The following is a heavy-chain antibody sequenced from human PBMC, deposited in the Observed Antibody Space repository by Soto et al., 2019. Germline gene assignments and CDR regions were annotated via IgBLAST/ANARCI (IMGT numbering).Heavy chain of an antibody. V-gene: IGHV3-30*04. Sequence: QVQLVESGGGVVRPGRSLGFPCAAPGFTFGSFVMPWSPQAPAKGLGGGAVISYDGRKKYNADSVKGRFTISRDNSKNTLYLQMDSLRAEDTAVYYCARDSQYGSGSYYTYYFDYGGQGTLVTVSS. CDR1: GFTFGSFV. CDR2: ISYDGRKK. CDR3: ARDSQYGSGSYYTYYFDY. D-gene: IGHD3-10*01. J-gene: IGHJ4*02.